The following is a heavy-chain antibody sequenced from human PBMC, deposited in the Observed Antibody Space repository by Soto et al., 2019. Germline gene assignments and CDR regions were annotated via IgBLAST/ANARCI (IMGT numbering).Heavy chain of an antibody. D-gene: IGHD2-2*01. V-gene: IGHV3-23*01. CDR3: ANAYCSSTSCRAEYLQH. CDR1: GFTFSSYS. J-gene: IGHJ1*01. Sequence: GGSLILSCAASGFTFSSYSMSWVRQAPGKGLEWVSAISGSGGTSYYADSVKGRFTISRDNSKNTVYLQMSSLRAEDTAVYFCANAYCSSTSCRAEYLQHWGQGT. CDR2: ISGSGGTS.